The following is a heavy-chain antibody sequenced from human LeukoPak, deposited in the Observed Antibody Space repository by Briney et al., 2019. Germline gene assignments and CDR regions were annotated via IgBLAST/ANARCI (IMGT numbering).Heavy chain of an antibody. D-gene: IGHD3-22*01. V-gene: IGHV4-4*02. CDR2: IHHSGST. Sequence: RPSETLSLTCTVSGGSISSSSLWSWVRQSPGKGLEWIGEIHHSGSTNYNPSLKSRVTISADNSKNQFSLKLSSVTAADTAVYYCARGEYYSDSRGYYHFPLDSWGQGTLVTVSS. CDR1: GGSISSSSL. J-gene: IGHJ4*02. CDR3: ARGEYYSDSRGYYHFPLDS.